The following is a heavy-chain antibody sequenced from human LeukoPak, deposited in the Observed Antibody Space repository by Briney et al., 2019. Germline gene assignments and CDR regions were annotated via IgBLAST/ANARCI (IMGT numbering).Heavy chain of an antibody. CDR3: AKDYSKTIYYGSGSYYRPNWFDP. V-gene: IGHV3-30*18. CDR2: ISYDGSNK. CDR1: GFTFSSYE. J-gene: IGHJ5*02. D-gene: IGHD3-10*01. Sequence: GGSLRLSCTASGFTFSSYEMNWVCQAPGKGLEWVAVISYDGSNKYYADSVKGRFTISRDNSKNTLYLQMNSLRAEDTAMYYCAKDYSKTIYYGSGSYYRPNWFDPWGQGTLVTVSS.